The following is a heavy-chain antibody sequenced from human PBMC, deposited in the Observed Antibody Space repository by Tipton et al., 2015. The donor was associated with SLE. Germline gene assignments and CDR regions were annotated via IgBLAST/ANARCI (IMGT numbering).Heavy chain of an antibody. V-gene: IGHV4-39*07. Sequence: TLSLTCSVSAGYISSRDFYWGWVRQAPGMGLEWIGTVSYSGSTDFNPSLKSRVTISLDTSTDQLSLKLSSVTAADTAVYYCARALGYCSSTSCSNWFDPWGQGTLVTVSS. CDR3: ARALGYCSSTSCSNWFDP. D-gene: IGHD2-2*01. CDR2: VSYSGST. CDR1: AGYISSRDFY. J-gene: IGHJ5*02.